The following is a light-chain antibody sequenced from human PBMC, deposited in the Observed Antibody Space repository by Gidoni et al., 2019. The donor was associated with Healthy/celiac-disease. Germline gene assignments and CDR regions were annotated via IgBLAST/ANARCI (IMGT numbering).Light chain of an antibody. J-gene: IGLJ1*01. Sequence: QSALTQTRSVSGSPGQSVTISCTGTSSDVGGYNYVSWYQQHPGKAPKLMIYDVSKRPSGVPDRFSGSKSGNTASLTISGLQAEDEADYYCCSYAGSYTLGVFGTGTKITVL. CDR1: SSDVGGYNY. CDR2: DVS. CDR3: CSYAGSYTLGV. V-gene: IGLV2-11*01.